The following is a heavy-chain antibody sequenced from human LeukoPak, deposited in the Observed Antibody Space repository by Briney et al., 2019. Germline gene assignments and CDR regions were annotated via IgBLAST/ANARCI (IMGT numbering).Heavy chain of an antibody. CDR3: ATSPQSSGTYPRGTDY. V-gene: IGHV3-23*01. J-gene: IGHJ4*02. Sequence: PGRSLRPSCAAAGFTFTTYAMTSVRQAAGKWLEWASGISGSGSSTYYADSVRGRFTIYRDNSKNTLYLQMNSLRAEDTAVYYCATSPQSSGTYPRGTDYWGQGTLVTVSS. CDR2: ISGSGSST. CDR1: GFTFTTYA. D-gene: IGHD1-26*01.